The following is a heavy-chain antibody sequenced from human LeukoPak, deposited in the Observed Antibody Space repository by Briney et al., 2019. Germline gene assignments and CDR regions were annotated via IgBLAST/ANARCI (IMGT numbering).Heavy chain of an antibody. CDR3: ARIGYCSSTSCYWILDY. J-gene: IGHJ4*02. V-gene: IGHV5-51*01. Sequence: GESLKISCKGSGYSFTSYWIGWVRQMPGKGLEWMGIIYPGDSDTRYSPSFQGQVTISAAKSISTAYLQWSSLKASDTAMYYCARIGYCSSTSCYWILDYWGQGTLVTASS. CDR1: GYSFTSYW. CDR2: IYPGDSDT. D-gene: IGHD2-2*01.